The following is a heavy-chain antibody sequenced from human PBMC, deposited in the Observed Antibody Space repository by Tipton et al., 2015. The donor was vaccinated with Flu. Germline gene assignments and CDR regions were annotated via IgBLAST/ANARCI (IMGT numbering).Heavy chain of an antibody. D-gene: IGHD3-22*01. CDR1: SGSISSGSYY. CDR3: ARGVIYYDSSGPITDAFDI. Sequence: TLSLTCTVSSGSISSGSYYWSWIRQPAGKGLEWIGRIYTSGSTNYNPSLKSRVTISVDTSKNQFSLKMSSVTAADTAVYYCARGVIYYDSSGPITDAFDIWGQGTMVTVSS. J-gene: IGHJ3*02. CDR2: IYTSGST. V-gene: IGHV4-61*02.